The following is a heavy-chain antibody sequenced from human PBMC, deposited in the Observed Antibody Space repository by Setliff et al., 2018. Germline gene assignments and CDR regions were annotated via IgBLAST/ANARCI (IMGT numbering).Heavy chain of an antibody. Sequence: SETLSLTCAVYGGSFSGYYWSWIRQPPGKGLEWIGEINHSGSTNYNPSLKSRVTISVDTSKNQFSLKLSSVTAADTAVYYCARRYNFWSGYFDYWGQGTLVTVA. V-gene: IGHV4-34*01. J-gene: IGHJ4*02. CDR3: ARRYNFWSGYFDY. CDR1: GGSFSGYY. CDR2: INHSGST. D-gene: IGHD3-3*01.